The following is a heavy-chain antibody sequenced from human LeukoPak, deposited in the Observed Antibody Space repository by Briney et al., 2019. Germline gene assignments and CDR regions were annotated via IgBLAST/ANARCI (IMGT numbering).Heavy chain of an antibody. V-gene: IGHV2-5*08. D-gene: IGHD2-2*02. J-gene: IGHJ3*02. CDR1: GGSISSYYW. CDR3: AHLYWAPPYDAFDI. CDR2: IYWDDGK. Sequence: KPSETLSLTCTVSGGSISSYYWSWIRQPPGKALEWLALIYWDDGKRYSPSLKSRLTITKDTSKNQVVLTMTNMDLVDTATYYCAHLYWAPPYDAFDIWGQGTMVTVSS.